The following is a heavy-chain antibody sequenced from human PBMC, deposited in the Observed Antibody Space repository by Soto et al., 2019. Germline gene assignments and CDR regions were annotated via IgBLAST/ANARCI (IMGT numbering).Heavy chain of an antibody. D-gene: IGHD3-10*01. CDR3: AREPFGRFDP. V-gene: IGHV1-69*13. J-gene: IGHJ5*02. CDR2: IIPVFGTT. CDR1: GDSFGSYA. Sequence: ASVKFTCKESGDSFGSYAVSWVRQAPGQGLEWMGAIIPVFGTTNYTQKFQGRVTITADDSTTTAYMELSSLRSDDTAVYYCAREPFGRFDPWGQGTLVTVSS.